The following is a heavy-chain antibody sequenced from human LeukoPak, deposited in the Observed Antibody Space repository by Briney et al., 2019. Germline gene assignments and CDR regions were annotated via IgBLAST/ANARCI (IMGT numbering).Heavy chain of an antibody. CDR2: ISSSSSTI. D-gene: IGHD3-22*01. Sequence: PGGSLRLSCAASGFTFSSYSMNWVRQAPGKGLEWVSYISSSSSTIYYADSVKGRFTISRDNAKNSLYLQMNSLRAEDTAIYYCAKCDSSGYQAYYHYFMDVWGKGTTVTIS. CDR1: GFTFSSYS. V-gene: IGHV3-48*01. CDR3: AKCDSSGYQAYYHYFMDV. J-gene: IGHJ6*03.